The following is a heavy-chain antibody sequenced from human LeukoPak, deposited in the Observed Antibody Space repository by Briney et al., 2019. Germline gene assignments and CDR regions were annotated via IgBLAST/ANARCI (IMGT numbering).Heavy chain of an antibody. CDR1: GFIFGDYW. D-gene: IGHD7-27*01. V-gene: IGHV3-7*01. CDR2: INPDGSVR. CDR3: ARRAGDQ. Sequence: GGSLRLSCVASGFIFGDYWMRWVRQAPGKGLEWVANINPDGSVRYYVDSVKGRFTISRDNANNSLYLQMNSLRAEDTAVYYCARRAGDQWGQGTLVTVSS. J-gene: IGHJ4*02.